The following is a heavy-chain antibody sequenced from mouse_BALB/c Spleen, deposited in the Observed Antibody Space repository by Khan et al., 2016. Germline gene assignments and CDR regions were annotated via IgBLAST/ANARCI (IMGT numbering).Heavy chain of an antibody. CDR2: ISDGGDDT. CDR3: ARGLDWCFDV. J-gene: IGHJ1*01. V-gene: IGHV5-4*02. CDR1: GFTFSDYY. Sequence: EVELVESGGGLVKPGGSLKLSCAASGFTFSDYYMYWVRQNPEERQEWGATISDGGDDTHDPDSVKGRFTICRDNAKNNLYLQMSSLQSEDTAMYYCARGLDWCFDVWGAGPTVTVSS.